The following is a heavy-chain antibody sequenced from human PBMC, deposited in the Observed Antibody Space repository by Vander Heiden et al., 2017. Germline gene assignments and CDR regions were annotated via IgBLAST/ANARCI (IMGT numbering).Heavy chain of an antibody. V-gene: IGHV1-2*02. CDR1: GSTFTGYY. J-gene: IGHJ6*02. CDR3: ARRRARRGVKYYGMDV. D-gene: IGHD3-10*01. Sequence: QVQPAQTGAEVKKPGASPTVSCKASGSTFTGYYMHWVRQAPGQGLEWMGWINPNSGGTNYAQKLQGRVTMTRDTSISTAYMELSRMRSDETAVYYCARRRARRGVKYYGMDVWGQGTTVTVYS. CDR2: INPNSGGT.